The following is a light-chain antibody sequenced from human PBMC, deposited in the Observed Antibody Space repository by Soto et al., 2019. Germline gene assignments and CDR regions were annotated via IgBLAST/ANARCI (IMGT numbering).Light chain of an antibody. CDR2: GAS. Sequence: EIVLTQSTGTLSLSPGERATLSCRASQSVSSSYLAWYQQKPGQAPRLLIYGASSRATGIQDRFSGSGSGTDFTLTISRLEPEDFAVYYCQQYGSSLSTFGQGTKVEIK. CDR3: QQYGSSLST. CDR1: QSVSSSY. V-gene: IGKV3-20*01. J-gene: IGKJ1*01.